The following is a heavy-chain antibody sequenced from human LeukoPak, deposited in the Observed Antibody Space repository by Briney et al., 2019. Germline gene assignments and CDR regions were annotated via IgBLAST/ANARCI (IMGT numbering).Heavy chain of an antibody. J-gene: IGHJ4*02. CDR1: GGSISSSSYY. Sequence: PSETLSLTCAVSGGSISSSSYYWGWIRQPPGKGLEWIGSIYYSGSTYYNPSLKSRVTISVDASKNQFSLKLSSVTAADTAVYYCARQASIAVAGHFDYWGQGTLVTVSS. CDR2: IYYSGST. V-gene: IGHV4-39*01. CDR3: ARQASIAVAGHFDY. D-gene: IGHD6-19*01.